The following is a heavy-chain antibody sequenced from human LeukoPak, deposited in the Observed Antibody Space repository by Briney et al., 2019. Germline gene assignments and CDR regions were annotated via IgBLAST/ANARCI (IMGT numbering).Heavy chain of an antibody. Sequence: GGSLRLSCEASGFTFSRYAMSWVRLAPGKGLEWVSSLSGTGESTYYSDSVKGRFTISRDNSKNTLYLQMNSLRAEDTAVYYCAKVPARVAVAGTVFDYWGQGTLVTVSS. CDR2: LSGTGEST. V-gene: IGHV3-23*01. J-gene: IGHJ4*02. D-gene: IGHD6-19*01. CDR1: GFTFSRYA. CDR3: AKVPARVAVAGTVFDY.